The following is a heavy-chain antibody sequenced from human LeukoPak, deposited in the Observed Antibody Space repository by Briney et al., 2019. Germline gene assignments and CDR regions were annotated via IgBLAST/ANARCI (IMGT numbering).Heavy chain of an antibody. CDR3: ARGEQLVLEY. CDR1: GFTFSSYA. Sequence: GGSLRLSCAASGFTFSSYAMHWVRQAPGKGREWVAVISYDGSNKYYADSVKGRFTISRDNSKNTLYLQMNSLRAEDTAVYYCARGEQLVLEYWGQGTLVTVSS. D-gene: IGHD6-13*01. CDR2: ISYDGSNK. J-gene: IGHJ4*02. V-gene: IGHV3-30-3*01.